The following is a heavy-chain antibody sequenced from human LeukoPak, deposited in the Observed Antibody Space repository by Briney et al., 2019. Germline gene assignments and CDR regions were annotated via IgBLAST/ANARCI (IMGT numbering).Heavy chain of an antibody. V-gene: IGHV1-2*02. CDR1: GYTFTGYY. J-gene: IGHJ4*02. CDR3: ARLDTYYYDSSGYYPGYYFDY. Sequence: ASVRVSCKASGYTFTGYYMHWVRQAPGQGLEWMGWINPNSGGTNYAQKFQGRVTMTRDTSISTAYMELSRLRSDDTAVYYCARLDTYYYDSSGYYPGYYFDYWGQGTLVTVSS. CDR2: INPNSGGT. D-gene: IGHD3-22*01.